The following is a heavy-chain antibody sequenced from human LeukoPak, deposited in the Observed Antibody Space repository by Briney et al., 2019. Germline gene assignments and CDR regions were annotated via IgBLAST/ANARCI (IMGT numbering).Heavy chain of an antibody. CDR3: ATYRQVLLPFES. CDR1: GFTFSTFA. CDR2: IFPSGGEI. Sequence: GGSLRLSCAASGFTFSTFAMIWVRQPPGKGLEWVSSIFPSGGEIHYADSVRGRFTIARDNSKSTLSLQMNSLSAEDTAIYYCATYRQVLLPFESWGQGTLVTVSS. V-gene: IGHV3-23*01. J-gene: IGHJ4*02. D-gene: IGHD2-8*02.